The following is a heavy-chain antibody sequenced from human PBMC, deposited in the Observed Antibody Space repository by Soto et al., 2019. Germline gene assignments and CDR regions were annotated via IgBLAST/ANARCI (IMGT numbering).Heavy chain of an antibody. Sequence: GGSLRLSCAASGFTLRTYTMNWVRQAPGKGLEWVSSISISSSDRYYAGSVRGRFTISRDNAKNALYLQMNSLRADDTAVYFCVRVMSPLFGGQGTLVTVSS. CDR1: GFTLRTYT. J-gene: IGHJ4*01. V-gene: IGHV3-21*06. CDR3: VRVMSPLF. CDR2: ISISSSDR.